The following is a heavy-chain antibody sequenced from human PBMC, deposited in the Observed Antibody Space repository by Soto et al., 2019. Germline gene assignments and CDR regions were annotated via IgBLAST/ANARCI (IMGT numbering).Heavy chain of an antibody. CDR2: IIPIFGTA. CDR3: AREGRRGSGGPPIIAVAGTYYWFDP. Sequence: QVQLVQSGAEVKKPGSSVKVSCKASGGTFSSYAISWVRQAPGQGLEWMGGIIPIFGTANYAQKFQGRVTITADKSTSTAYMELSSLRSEDTAVYYCAREGRRGSGGPPIIAVAGTYYWFDPCGQGTLVTVSS. J-gene: IGHJ5*02. CDR1: GGTFSSYA. D-gene: IGHD6-19*01. V-gene: IGHV1-69*06.